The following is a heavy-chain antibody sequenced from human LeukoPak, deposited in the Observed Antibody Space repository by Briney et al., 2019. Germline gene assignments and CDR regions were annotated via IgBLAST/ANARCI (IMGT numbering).Heavy chain of an antibody. J-gene: IGHJ4*02. CDR3: ARQIAVASKAGFDY. Sequence: SETLSLTCTVSGGSISSYYWTWIRQPAGKGLEWIGRIYTTGSTNYNPSLNSRVTMSVDTSKNQFSLKLSSVTAADTAVYYCARQIAVASKAGFDYWGQGTLVTVSS. CDR2: IYTTGST. D-gene: IGHD6-19*01. V-gene: IGHV4-4*07. CDR1: GGSISSYY.